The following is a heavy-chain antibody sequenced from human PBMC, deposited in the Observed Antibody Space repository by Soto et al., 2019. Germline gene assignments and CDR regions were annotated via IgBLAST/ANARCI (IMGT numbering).Heavy chain of an antibody. CDR1: GGTFSSYT. CDR3: ARDGEPYSYGQHDY. J-gene: IGHJ4*02. V-gene: IGHV1-69*04. CDR2: IIPILGIA. D-gene: IGHD5-18*01. Sequence: ASVKVSCKASGGTFSSYTISWVRQAPGQGLEWMGRIIPILGIANYAQKFQGRVTITADKSTSTAYMELSSLRSEDTAVYYCARDGEPYSYGQHDYWGQGTLVTVSS.